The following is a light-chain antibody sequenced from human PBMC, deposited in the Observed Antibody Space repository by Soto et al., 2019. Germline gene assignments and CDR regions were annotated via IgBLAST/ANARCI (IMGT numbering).Light chain of an antibody. V-gene: IGKV1-33*01. CDR1: QDISNY. J-gene: IGKJ4*01. CDR2: DAS. Sequence: DIQMTQSPSSLSASVGDRVTITCQASQDISNYLNWYQQKPGKAPKLLIYDASNLETGVPSRFSGSGSGTDFTFTISSLQPEDIATYYCQQYVIFGGGTKVEIK. CDR3: QQYVI.